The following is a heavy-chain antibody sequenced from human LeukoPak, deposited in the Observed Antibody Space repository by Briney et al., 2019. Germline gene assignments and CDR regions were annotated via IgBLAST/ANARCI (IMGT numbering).Heavy chain of an antibody. CDR2: ISYSGRP. J-gene: IGHJ4*02. D-gene: IGHD4-11*01. V-gene: IGHV4-39*01. Sequence: PSETLSLTCTVSGDSMSSKDYYWGWIRQPPGKGLEWIGIISYSGRPDYNPSLKSRVTISIDTSKKQFSLKLNSVTAADTAVYFCARLEDHSDSFDYWGQGTLVIVSS. CDR1: GDSMSSKDYY. CDR3: ARLEDHSDSFDY.